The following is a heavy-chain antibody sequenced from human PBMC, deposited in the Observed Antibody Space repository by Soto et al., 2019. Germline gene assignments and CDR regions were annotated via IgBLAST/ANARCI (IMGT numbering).Heavy chain of an antibody. D-gene: IGHD3-10*01. J-gene: IGHJ5*02. CDR1: GGSMISYY. CDR2: IYYAGST. Sequence: PSETLSLTCTVSGGSMISYYWSWIRQPPGRGLEWIGFIYYAGSTKYNPSLNSRVTISVDTSKNQFSLKLSSVTAADTAVYYCARDQITMVRGVIIGNWFDPWGQGTLVTVS. CDR3: ARDQITMVRGVIIGNWFDP. V-gene: IGHV4-59*12.